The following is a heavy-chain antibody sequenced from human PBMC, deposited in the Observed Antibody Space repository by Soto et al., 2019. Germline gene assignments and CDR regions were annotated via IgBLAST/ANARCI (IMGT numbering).Heavy chain of an antibody. Sequence: ASVKVSCKVSGYTLTELSMHWVRQAPGKGLEWMGGFDPEDGETIYAQKFQGRVTMTEDTSTDTAYMELSSLRSEDTAVYYCATAIRISVAGRTSFYYWGQGTPVTVSS. V-gene: IGHV1-24*01. CDR1: GYTLTELS. CDR2: FDPEDGET. J-gene: IGHJ4*02. CDR3: ATAIRISVAGRTSFYY. D-gene: IGHD6-19*01.